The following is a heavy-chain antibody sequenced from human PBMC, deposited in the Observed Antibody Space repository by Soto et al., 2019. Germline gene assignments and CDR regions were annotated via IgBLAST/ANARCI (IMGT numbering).Heavy chain of an antibody. CDR3: TTNFYSDYGMDV. CDR2: IKSKSDGGTT. Sequence: EVQLVESGGGLVKPGGSLRLSCAASGITFSKAWMNWVRQSPGKGLEWVGRIKSKSDGGTTDYAAPVKGRFTISRDDSKNTLCLQMNSPKTEDTAVYYCTTNFYSDYGMDVWGQGTTVTVSS. V-gene: IGHV3-15*01. J-gene: IGHJ6*02. D-gene: IGHD4-4*01. CDR1: GITFSKAW.